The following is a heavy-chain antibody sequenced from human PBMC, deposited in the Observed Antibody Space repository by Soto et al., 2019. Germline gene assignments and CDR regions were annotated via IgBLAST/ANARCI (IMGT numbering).Heavy chain of an antibody. CDR1: GFTFSDFY. CDR3: ARDGSGPLALDL. V-gene: IGHV3-11*01. CDR2: ISGGGRTI. D-gene: IGHD3-3*01. Sequence: QVQLVESWGGLVKPGGSLRLSCAASGFTFSDFYMNWIRQAPVKGLEWLSYISGGGRTIYYADSVKGRFTISRDNAKKSLYLEMNSLRVDDSAVYYCARDGSGPLALDLWGQGTPVAVSS. J-gene: IGHJ5*02.